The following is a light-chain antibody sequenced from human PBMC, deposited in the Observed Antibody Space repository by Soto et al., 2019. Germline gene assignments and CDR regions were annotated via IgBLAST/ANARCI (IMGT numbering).Light chain of an antibody. CDR2: DAS. CDR1: QSVSSS. V-gene: IGKV3-11*01. Sequence: EIVLTQSPDTLSLSPGERATLSCRASQSVSSSLAWYQQHPGQAPRLLLYDASNRATGIPARFSGIGSGTDVTLTVTSLELDNFAVYYCQERSNWPPEFTFGPGTKVDI. CDR3: QERSNWPPEFT. J-gene: IGKJ3*01.